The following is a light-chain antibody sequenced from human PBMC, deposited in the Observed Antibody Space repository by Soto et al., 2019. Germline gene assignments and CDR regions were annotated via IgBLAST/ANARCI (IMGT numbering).Light chain of an antibody. J-gene: IGKJ1*01. CDR2: DAY. Sequence: EMVLTQSPGALSLSPGERATLSCRASQSVSRNYLAWYQQKPGLAHSLLIYDAYSRATGIQDRFNGSGSGTDFTLTIARLEPEDLAVFYCKQYGSSPRTFGQGTKVDIK. CDR3: KQYGSSPRT. V-gene: IGKV3D-20*01. CDR1: QSVSRNY.